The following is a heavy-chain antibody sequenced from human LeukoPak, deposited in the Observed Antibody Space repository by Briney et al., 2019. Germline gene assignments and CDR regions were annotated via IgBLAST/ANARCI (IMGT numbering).Heavy chain of an antibody. J-gene: IGHJ5*02. CDR3: AIQPNYGDYTFDP. Sequence: ASVKVSCKASGGTFSSYAISWVRQAPGQGLEWMGRIIPIFGTANYAQKFQGRVTITRNTSISTAYMELSSLRSEDTAVYYCAIQPNYGDYTFDPWGQGTLVTVSS. D-gene: IGHD4-17*01. CDR2: IIPIFGTA. V-gene: IGHV1-69*05. CDR1: GGTFSSYA.